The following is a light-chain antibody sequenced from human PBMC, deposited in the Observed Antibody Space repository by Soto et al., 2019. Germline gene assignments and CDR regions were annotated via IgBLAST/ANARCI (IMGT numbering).Light chain of an antibody. CDR3: QQRSKWL. CDR2: DTS. J-gene: IGKJ4*01. V-gene: IGKV3-11*01. CDR1: QSIGSY. Sequence: EIVLTQSPASLSLSPGERATLSCRASQSIGSYLAWYQQKPGQAPRLLIYDTSNRATGIPTRFSGWGSGTDFTLTISRLEPEDFAVYYCQQRSKWLFGGGTKVEIK.